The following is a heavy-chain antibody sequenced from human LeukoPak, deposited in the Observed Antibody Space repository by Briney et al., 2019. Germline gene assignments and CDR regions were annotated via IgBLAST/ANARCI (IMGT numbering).Heavy chain of an antibody. V-gene: IGHV1-2*02. Sequence: ASVTVSCKASGYTFTRYYMHWVRQAPGQGLEWMGWINPNSGGTNYAQKFQGRVTMTRDTSISTAYMELSRLRSDDTAVYYCAREYCSSTSCVRGAFDPWGQGTLVTVSS. D-gene: IGHD2-2*01. CDR2: INPNSGGT. CDR1: GYTFTRYY. CDR3: AREYCSSTSCVRGAFDP. J-gene: IGHJ5*02.